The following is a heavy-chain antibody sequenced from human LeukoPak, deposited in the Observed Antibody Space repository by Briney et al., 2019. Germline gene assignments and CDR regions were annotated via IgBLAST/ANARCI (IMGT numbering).Heavy chain of an antibody. V-gene: IGHV1-46*01. Sequence: GASVKVSCKASGYTFTIYFMHWVRQAPGQGLEWMGIINPSGGSTSYAQKFQGRVTMTRDMSTSTVYMELSGLRSEDTAVYYCARVIPVCSGGSCYSGSYFDYWGQGTLVTVSS. D-gene: IGHD2-15*01. J-gene: IGHJ4*02. CDR1: GYTFTIYF. CDR3: ARVIPVCSGGSCYSGSYFDY. CDR2: INPSGGST.